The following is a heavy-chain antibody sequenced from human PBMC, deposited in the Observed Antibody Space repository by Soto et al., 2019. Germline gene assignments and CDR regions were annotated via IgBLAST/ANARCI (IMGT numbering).Heavy chain of an antibody. Sequence: SETLSLTCTVSGGSISSGGYYWSWIRQHPGKGLEWIGYIYYSGSTYYNPSLKSRVTISVDRSKNQFSLKLRSVTAADTAVYYCAVSNFPVVSGMDDWGQRTSVTVSS. CDR1: GGSISSGGYY. CDR2: IYYSGST. V-gene: IGHV4-31*09. D-gene: IGHD3-3*01. J-gene: IGHJ6*02. CDR3: AVSNFPVVSGMDD.